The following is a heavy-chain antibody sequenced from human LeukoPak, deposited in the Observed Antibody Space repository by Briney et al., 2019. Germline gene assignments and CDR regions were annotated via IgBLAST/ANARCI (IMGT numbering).Heavy chain of an antibody. CDR1: GFTFSSYE. D-gene: IGHD2-15*01. Sequence: GGSLGLSCAASGFTFSSYEMNWVRQAPGKGLEWVSYISSSGSTIYYADSVKGRFTISRDNAKNSLYLQMISLRAEDTAVYYCVQESSSLLRSYFDYWGQGTLVTVSS. V-gene: IGHV3-48*03. CDR2: ISSSGSTI. J-gene: IGHJ4*02. CDR3: VQESSSLLRSYFDY.